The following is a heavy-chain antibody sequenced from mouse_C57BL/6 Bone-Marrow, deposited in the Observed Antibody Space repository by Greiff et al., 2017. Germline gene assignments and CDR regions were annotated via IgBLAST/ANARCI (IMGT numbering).Heavy chain of an antibody. CDR1: GYTFTSYG. V-gene: IGHV1-81*01. D-gene: IGHD2-3*01. J-gene: IGHJ3*01. Sequence: QVQLQQPGAELVRPGSSVKLSCKASGYTFTSYGISWVKQRTGQGLEWIGEIYPRSGNTYYNEKFKGKATLTADKSSSTAYMELRSLTSEDSAVYFCASYDGNPWFAYWGQGTLVTVSA. CDR2: IYPRSGNT. CDR3: ASYDGNPWFAY.